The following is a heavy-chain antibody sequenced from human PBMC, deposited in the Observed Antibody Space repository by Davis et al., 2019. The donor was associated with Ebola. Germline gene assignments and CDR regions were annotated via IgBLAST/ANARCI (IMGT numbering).Heavy chain of an antibody. J-gene: IGHJ6*02. V-gene: IGHV3-30-3*01. Sequence: PAGSLRLSCAASGFTFSRYAMHRVRQAPGKLLAWVAVISYEGSNNYYADSVKGRFTISRDNAKKSLYLQMNSLRVEDTAVYYCARFGVVPAAYYYYYYGMDVWGQGTTVTVSS. CDR2: ISYEGSNN. CDR1: GFTFSRYA. CDR3: ARFGVVPAAYYYYYYGMDV. D-gene: IGHD2-2*01.